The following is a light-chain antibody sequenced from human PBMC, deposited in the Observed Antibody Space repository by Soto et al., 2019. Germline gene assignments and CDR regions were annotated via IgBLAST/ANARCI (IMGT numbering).Light chain of an antibody. CDR2: EVT. CDR1: RSDVGAYNY. Sequence: QSALTQPPSASGSPGQSVTISCTGTRSDVGAYNYVSWYQQHPGKAPKLIIYEVTKRPSGVPDRFSGSKSGNTASLTVSGLQAGDEADYYCSSYSCTSMVFGGGTKVTVL. J-gene: IGLJ2*01. CDR3: SSYSCTSMV. V-gene: IGLV2-8*01.